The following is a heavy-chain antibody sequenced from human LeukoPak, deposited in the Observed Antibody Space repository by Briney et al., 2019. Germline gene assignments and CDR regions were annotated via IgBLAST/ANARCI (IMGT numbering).Heavy chain of an antibody. CDR2: ISYDGSNK. V-gene: IGHV3-30-3*01. J-gene: IGHJ3*02. CDR1: GFTFSSYA. CDR3: ARPRGNSLDAFDI. D-gene: IGHD6-13*01. Sequence: GRSLRLSCAASGFTFSSYAMHWVRQAPGKGLEWVAVISYDGSNKYYADSVKGRFTISRDNSKNTLYLQMNSLRAEDTAVYYCARPRGNSLDAFDIWGQGTMVTVSS.